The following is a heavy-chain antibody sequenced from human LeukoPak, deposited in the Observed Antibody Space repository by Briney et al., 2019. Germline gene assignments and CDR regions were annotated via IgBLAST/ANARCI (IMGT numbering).Heavy chain of an antibody. J-gene: IGHJ6*02. CDR1: GYTFTSYG. Sequence: ASVKVSCKASGYTFTSYGISWVRQAPGQGLEWMGWISAYNGNTNYAQKLQGRVTMTTDTSTTTAYMELRSLRSDDTAVYYCARGGAYDYHNYYYGMDVGGQGTTVTASS. V-gene: IGHV1-18*01. D-gene: IGHD5-12*01. CDR3: ARGGAYDYHNYYYGMDV. CDR2: ISAYNGNT.